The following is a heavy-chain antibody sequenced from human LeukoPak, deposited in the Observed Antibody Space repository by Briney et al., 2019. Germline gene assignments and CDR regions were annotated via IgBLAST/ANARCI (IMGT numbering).Heavy chain of an antibody. J-gene: IGHJ4*02. CDR3: AKDPNGSWSFDY. CDR1: EFTFSSYG. CDR2: IWYDGSNK. V-gene: IGHV3-33*06. D-gene: IGHD1-26*01. Sequence: PGGSLRLSCAASEFTFSSYGMHWVRQAPGKGLEWVAVIWYDGSNKYYADSVKGRFTISRDNSKNTLYLQMNSLRAEDTAVYYCAKDPNGSWSFDYWGQGTLVTVSS.